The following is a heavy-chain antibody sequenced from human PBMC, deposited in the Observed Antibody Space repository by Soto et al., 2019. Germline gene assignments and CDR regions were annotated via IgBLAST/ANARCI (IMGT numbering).Heavy chain of an antibody. CDR1: GGSFSGYY. D-gene: IGHD3-10*01. V-gene: IGHV4-34*01. CDR3: ARGRTRSYYGSGHPYYYYYYGMDV. J-gene: IGHJ6*02. CDR2: INHSGST. Sequence: SETLSLTCAVYGGSFSGYYWSWIRQPPGKGLEWIGEINHSGSTNYNPSLKSRVTISVDTSKNQFSLKLSSVTAADTAVYYCARGRTRSYYGSGHPYYYYYYGMDVWGQGTTVTVSS.